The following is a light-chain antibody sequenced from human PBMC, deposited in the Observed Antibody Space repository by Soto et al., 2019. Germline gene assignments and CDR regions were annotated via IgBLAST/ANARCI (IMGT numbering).Light chain of an antibody. Sequence: EIVLTQSPGTLSLSPGEGGTLSCRASQSISSSYLAWYQQKPGQSPRLLIYAASSRATGIPDRFSGSGSGTDFTLTISRLEPEDFATYYCQHYSLVWAFGQGTKVDI. CDR1: QSISSSY. CDR2: AAS. CDR3: QHYSLVWA. J-gene: IGKJ1*01. V-gene: IGKV3-20*01.